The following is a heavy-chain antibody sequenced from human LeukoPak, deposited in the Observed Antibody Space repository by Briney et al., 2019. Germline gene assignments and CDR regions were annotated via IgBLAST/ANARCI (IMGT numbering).Heavy chain of an antibody. CDR2: ISGNGGTT. V-gene: IGHV3-23*01. Sequence: GGSLRLSCAASGFTFNSYAMSWVRQAPGKGLEWVSGISGNGGTTNYADSVKGGFTISRDNSKNTLYLQMISLRAEDTAVYYCAKGGYYDFWKDGMDVWGQGTTVTVSS. J-gene: IGHJ6*02. D-gene: IGHD3-3*01. CDR3: AKGGYYDFWKDGMDV. CDR1: GFTFNSYA.